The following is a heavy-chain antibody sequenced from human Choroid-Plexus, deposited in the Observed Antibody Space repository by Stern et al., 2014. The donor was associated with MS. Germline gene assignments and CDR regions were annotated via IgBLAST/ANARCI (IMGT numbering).Heavy chain of an antibody. CDR2: VSYDRSNK. CDR1: GFTLGSCA. J-gene: IGHJ5*02. V-gene: IGHV3-30*18. Sequence: VQLVESGGGVVQPGGPLRLSCVASGFTLGSCAMHWVRQAPGKGLEWVAGVSYDRSNKYYADSVKGRFTISRYNSQNTLYMQMSSLRPEDTAVYYCAKDRQYLTYFFDHWGQGSLVTVSS. D-gene: IGHD2/OR15-2a*01. CDR3: AKDRQYLTYFFDH.